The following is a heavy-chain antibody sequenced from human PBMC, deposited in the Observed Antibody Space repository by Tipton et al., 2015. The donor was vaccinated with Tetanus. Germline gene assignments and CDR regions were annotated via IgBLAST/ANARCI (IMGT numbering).Heavy chain of an antibody. CDR1: SGSLSGFY. Sequence: TLSLTCAVSSGSLSGFYWGWIRQPPGKGLEWIGEINQSGSTNDNPSLKSRVTISVGTSNNQLSLRLSSVTAADTAVYYCARVRRGATTDLDYWGQGTLVTVSS. V-gene: IGHV4-34*01. D-gene: IGHD5-12*01. J-gene: IGHJ4*02. CDR3: ARVRRGATTDLDY. CDR2: INQSGST.